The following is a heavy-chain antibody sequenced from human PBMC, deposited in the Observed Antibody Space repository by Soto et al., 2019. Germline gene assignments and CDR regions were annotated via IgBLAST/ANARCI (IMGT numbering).Heavy chain of an antibody. D-gene: IGHD4-17*01. V-gene: IGHV1-3*01. CDR1: GYTFTSYA. CDR2: INAGNGNT. CDR3: ARGPGYGDYVRIANYYGMDV. J-gene: IGHJ6*02. Sequence: GASVKVSCKASGYTFTSYAMHWVRQAPGQRLEWMGWINAGNGNTKYSQKFQGRVTITRDTSASTAYMELSSLRSEDTAVYYCARGPGYGDYVRIANYYGMDVWGQGTTVTVSS.